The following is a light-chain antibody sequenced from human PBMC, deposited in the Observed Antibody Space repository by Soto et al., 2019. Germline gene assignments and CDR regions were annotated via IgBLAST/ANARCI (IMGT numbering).Light chain of an antibody. Sequence: QAVVTQEPSLTVSPGGTVTLTCGSSTGAVTSDHFPYWSQQKPGQAPKTLIYDTYNRHSWTPARFSGSLLGGKAALTLSGAQPEDEADYYCLLSYSDGDVIFGGGTKLTVL. CDR3: LLSYSDGDVI. V-gene: IGLV7-46*01. CDR2: DTY. CDR1: TGAVTSDHF. J-gene: IGLJ2*01.